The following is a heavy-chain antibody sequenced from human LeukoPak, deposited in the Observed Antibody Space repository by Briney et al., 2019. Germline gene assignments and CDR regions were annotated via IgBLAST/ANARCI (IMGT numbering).Heavy chain of an antibody. Sequence: LSLTCTVSGGSISSGGYYWSWVRQAPGKGLEWVSAISGSGGSTYYADSVKGRFTISRDNSKNTLYLQMNSLRAEDTAVYYCAKDGNYGDYSCWGQGTLVTVSS. V-gene: IGHV3-23*01. D-gene: IGHD4-17*01. CDR3: AKDGNYGDYSC. CDR1: GGSISSGGYY. J-gene: IGHJ4*02. CDR2: ISGSGGST.